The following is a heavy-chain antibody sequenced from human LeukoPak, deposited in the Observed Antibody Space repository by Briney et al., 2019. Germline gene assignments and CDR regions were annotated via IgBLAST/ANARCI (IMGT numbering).Heavy chain of an antibody. CDR1: GNTLTELS. J-gene: IGHJ4*02. CDR3: TTGRRYQLYDY. CDR2: FAPEDGEA. V-gene: IGHV1-24*01. D-gene: IGHD1-1*01. Sequence: GTSVKVSCKVFGNTLTELSMHWVRQAPGKGLESMGRFAPEDGEAIYAQQFQGRLTMTEDTSTDTAYMELSSLTSEDTAVYYCTTGRRYQLYDYWGQGTLVTVSS.